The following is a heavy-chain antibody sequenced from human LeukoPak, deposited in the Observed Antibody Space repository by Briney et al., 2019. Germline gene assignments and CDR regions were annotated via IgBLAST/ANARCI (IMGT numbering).Heavy chain of an antibody. J-gene: IGHJ4*02. Sequence: PGGSLRLSCAASGFTFSNYWMTWVRQAPGKGLEWVANIKQDGSEIYYVDSVKGRFTISRDNAKNSVYLQMNSLRTEDTAVYYCARDVSGYRDYWGQGTLVTVSS. CDR3: ARDVSGYRDY. V-gene: IGHV3-7*01. CDR2: IKQDGSEI. D-gene: IGHD3-22*01. CDR1: GFTFSNYW.